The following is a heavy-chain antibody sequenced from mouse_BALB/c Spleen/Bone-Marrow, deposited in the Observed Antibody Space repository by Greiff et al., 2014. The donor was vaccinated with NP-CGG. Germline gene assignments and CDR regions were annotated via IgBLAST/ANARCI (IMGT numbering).Heavy chain of an antibody. V-gene: IGHV1-63*02. J-gene: IGHJ3*01. Sequence: QVHVKQSGAELVRPGTSVKMSCQAAGYTFTNYWIGWIKQRPGHGLEWIGDIYCGGGYTNYNEKFKGKATLTADTSSNTTYMHLSSLTSEDSAIYYCAREGSYWGQGTLVTVSA. CDR1: GYTFTNYW. CDR2: IYCGGGYT. CDR3: AREGSY.